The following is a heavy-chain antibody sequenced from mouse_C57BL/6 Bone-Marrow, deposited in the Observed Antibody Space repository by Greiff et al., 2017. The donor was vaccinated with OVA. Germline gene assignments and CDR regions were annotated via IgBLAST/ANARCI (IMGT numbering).Heavy chain of an antibody. J-gene: IGHJ2*01. V-gene: IGHV1-50*01. Sequence: QVQLQQPGAELVKPGASVKLSCKASGYTFTSYWMQWVKQRPGQGLEWIGEIDLSDSYTNYNQKFKGKATLTVDTSSSTAYMQLSSLTSEDSAVYYCARELLRYWGQGTTLTVSS. D-gene: IGHD1-1*01. CDR1: GYTFTSYW. CDR2: IDLSDSYT. CDR3: ARELLRY.